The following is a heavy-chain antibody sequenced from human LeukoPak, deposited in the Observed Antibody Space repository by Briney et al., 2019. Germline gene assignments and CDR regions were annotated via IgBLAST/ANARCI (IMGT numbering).Heavy chain of an antibody. Sequence: SVKVSCKASGGTFSSYAISWVRQAPEQGLEWMGRIIPIFGTANYAQKFQGRVTITTDESTSTAYMELSSLRSEDTAVYYCARGFGRWLQLEYFQHWGQGTLVTVSS. CDR1: GGTFSSYA. D-gene: IGHD5-24*01. J-gene: IGHJ1*01. CDR2: IIPIFGTA. V-gene: IGHV1-69*05. CDR3: ARGFGRWLQLEYFQH.